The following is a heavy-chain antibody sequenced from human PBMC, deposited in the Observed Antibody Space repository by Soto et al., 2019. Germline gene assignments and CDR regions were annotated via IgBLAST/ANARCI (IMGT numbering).Heavy chain of an antibody. J-gene: IGHJ4*02. V-gene: IGHV1-2*02. Sequence: QVQLVQSGAEVKKPGASVKVSCKASGYAFRGYQMHWLRPAPGQGLEWVGWINPDSGGTNYAQKFQGRVTMTRDTAISTIYMELSSLTSDDTAVYYCARGCSGGTCFLLSFWGQGTLVTVSS. D-gene: IGHD2-15*01. CDR1: GYAFRGYQ. CDR2: INPDSGGT. CDR3: ARGCSGGTCFLLSF.